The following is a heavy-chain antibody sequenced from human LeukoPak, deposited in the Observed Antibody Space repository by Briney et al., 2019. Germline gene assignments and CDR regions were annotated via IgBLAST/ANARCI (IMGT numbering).Heavy chain of an antibody. D-gene: IGHD1-14*01. V-gene: IGHV4-61*02. Sequence: SETLSLTCTVSGDSISSGDYYWSWIRQPAGKGLEWIGRISSSGSTNYNPSLKSRVTISVDPSKNQFSLKLSSVTAADTAVYYCARLNQGDFDYWGQGTLVTVSS. J-gene: IGHJ4*02. CDR3: ARLNQGDFDY. CDR2: ISSSGST. CDR1: GDSISSGDYY.